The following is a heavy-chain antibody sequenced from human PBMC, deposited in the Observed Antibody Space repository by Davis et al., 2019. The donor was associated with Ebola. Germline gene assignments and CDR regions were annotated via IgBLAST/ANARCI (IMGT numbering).Heavy chain of an antibody. Sequence: PGGSLRLSCAASGFTFSSYAMHWVRQAPGKGLEWVAVISYDGSNKYYADSVKGRFTISRDNSKNTLYLQMNSLRPEDTAVYYCARGGIVAAHRGEYYMDVWGKGTTVTVSS. CDR3: ARGGIVAAHRGEYYMDV. J-gene: IGHJ6*03. D-gene: IGHD5-12*01. CDR2: ISYDGSNK. CDR1: GFTFSSYA. V-gene: IGHV3-30-3*01.